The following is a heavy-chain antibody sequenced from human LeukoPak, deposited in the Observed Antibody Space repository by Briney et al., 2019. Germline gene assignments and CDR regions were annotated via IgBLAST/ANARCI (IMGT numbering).Heavy chain of an antibody. J-gene: IGHJ4*02. V-gene: IGHV4-59*01. Sequence: PSETLSLTCTVSGGSISSYYWSWIRQPPGKGLEWIGYIYNSGSNNYNTSLKSRVTISVDTSKNQFSLKLSSVTAADTAVYYGARGIAAVGNYFDYWGQGTLVTVSS. CDR2: IYNSGSN. CDR3: ARGIAAVGNYFDY. D-gene: IGHD6-13*01. CDR1: GGSISSYY.